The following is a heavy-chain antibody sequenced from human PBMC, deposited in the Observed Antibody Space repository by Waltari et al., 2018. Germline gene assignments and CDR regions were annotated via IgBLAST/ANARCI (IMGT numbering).Heavy chain of an antibody. CDR2: IWVDGVGK. V-gene: IGHV3-33*01. J-gene: IGHJ4*02. CDR3: ATTSGTNWHLNY. D-gene: IGHD1-1*01. Sequence: QVQVVESGGGVVQPGRSLRLSCGVSGLTFNNYGMHWVRQAPGKGLEWVAIIWVDGVGKYYADSVKGRFTISRDNSKNSLYLQMNSLRAEDTAVYYCATTSGTNWHLNYWGQGTLVTVSS. CDR1: GLTFNNYG.